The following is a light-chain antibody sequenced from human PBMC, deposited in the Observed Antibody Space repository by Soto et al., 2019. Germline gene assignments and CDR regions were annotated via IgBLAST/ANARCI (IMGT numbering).Light chain of an antibody. CDR1: SSDVCGYNY. V-gene: IGLV2-14*01. Sequence: QSVLTQPASVSGSPGQSITISCTGTSSDVCGYNYVSWYQQYPGKAPKLIIYDVTNRPSGVSNRFSGSKSGNTASLTISGLQAEDEAEYYCSSYTGSNTPVVFGGGTTLTLL. J-gene: IGLJ2*01. CDR3: SSYTGSNTPVV. CDR2: DVT.